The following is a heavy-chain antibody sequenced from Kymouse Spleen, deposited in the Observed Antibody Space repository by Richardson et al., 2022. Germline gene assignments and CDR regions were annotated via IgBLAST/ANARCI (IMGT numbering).Heavy chain of an antibody. CDR1: GFTFSNAW. Sequence: EVQLVESGGGLVKPGGSLRLSCAASGFTFSNAWMSWVRQAPGKGLEWVGRIKSKTDGGTTDYAAPVKGRFTISRDDSKNTLYLQMNSLKTEDTAVYYCTPHYYGSGRDYWGQGTLVTVSS. D-gene: IGHD3-10*01. CDR3: TPHYYGSGRDY. CDR2: IKSKTDGGTT. J-gene: IGHJ4*02. V-gene: IGHV3-15*01.